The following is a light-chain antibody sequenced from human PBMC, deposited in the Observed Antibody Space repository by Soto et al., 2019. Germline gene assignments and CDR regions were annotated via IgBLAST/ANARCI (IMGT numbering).Light chain of an antibody. J-gene: IGLJ2*01. CDR3: SSYTASNTVA. Sequence: QSVLTQPASVSGSPGPSITISCTGTSSDVGGYNFVSWYHQHPGKAPKLMIYEVTKRPSGISSRFSASKSGNTASLTISDLQADDEGDYYCSSYTASNTVAFGGGTKLTVL. CDR1: SSDVGGYNF. V-gene: IGLV2-14*01. CDR2: EVT.